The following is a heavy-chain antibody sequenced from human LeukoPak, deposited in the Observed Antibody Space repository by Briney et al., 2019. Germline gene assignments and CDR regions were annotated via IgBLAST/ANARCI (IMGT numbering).Heavy chain of an antibody. Sequence: GGSLRLSCAASGFTFSSYVMHWVRQAPGKGLECVAVISNDGSDKYYADSVKGRFTISRDNSKNTLYLQMSSLRAEDTAVYYCARDGGYASGWTYGAVDYWGQGTLVTVSS. CDR1: GFTFSSYV. J-gene: IGHJ4*02. V-gene: IGHV3-30*04. D-gene: IGHD6-19*01. CDR3: ARDGGYASGWTYGAVDY. CDR2: ISNDGSDK.